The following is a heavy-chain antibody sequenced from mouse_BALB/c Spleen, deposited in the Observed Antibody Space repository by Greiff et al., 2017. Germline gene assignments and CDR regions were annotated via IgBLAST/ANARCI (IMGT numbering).Heavy chain of an antibody. CDR1: GYTFTSYY. V-gene: IGHV14-1*02. J-gene: IGHJ4*01. CDR2: IDPENGNT. Sequence: VQLQQPGAELVKPGASVKLSCKASGYTFTSYYMYWVKQRPEQGLEWIGWIDPENGNTIYDPKFQGKASITADTSSNTAYLQLSSLTSEDTAVYYCARGGNSHYYAMDYWGQGTSVTVSS. CDR3: ARGGNSHYYAMDY. D-gene: IGHD2-1*01.